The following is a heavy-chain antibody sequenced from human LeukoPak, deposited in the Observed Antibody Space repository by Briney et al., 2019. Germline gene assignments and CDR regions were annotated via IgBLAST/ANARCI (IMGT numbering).Heavy chain of an antibody. V-gene: IGHV4-39*02. D-gene: IGHD3-10*01. CDR2: IYYSGST. CDR1: GDFLSSGAYY. CDR3: AREGSGSYDWFDP. J-gene: IGHJ5*02. Sequence: SETLSLTCTVSGDFLSSGAYYWGWIRQAPGKGLAWIGSIYYSGSTFYNASFESRVTMSVDTSKNQFSLRLSSVTAADTAVYYCAREGSGSYDWFDPWGQGTLVTVSS.